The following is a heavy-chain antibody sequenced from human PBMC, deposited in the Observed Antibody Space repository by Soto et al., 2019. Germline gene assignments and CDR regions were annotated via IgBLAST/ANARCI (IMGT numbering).Heavy chain of an antibody. V-gene: IGHV4-39*01. CDR1: GGSISSSSYY. J-gene: IGHJ4*02. Sequence: SETLSLTCTVSGGSISSSSYYWGWIRQPPGKGLEWIGSIYYSGSTYYNPSLKSRVTISVDTSKNQFSLKLSSVTAADTAVYYCARHVGHLGYRDIVVVVAATNFDYWGQGTLVTVSS. CDR2: IYYSGST. CDR3: ARHVGHLGYRDIVVVVAATNFDY. D-gene: IGHD2-15*01.